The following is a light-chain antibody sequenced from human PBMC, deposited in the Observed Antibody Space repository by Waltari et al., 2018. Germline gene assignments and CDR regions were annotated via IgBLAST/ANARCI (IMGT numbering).Light chain of an antibody. J-gene: IGKJ4*01. Sequence: DIQLTQSPPFLSASVGDRVTITCRASQGISSSLAWYQQKPGKAPKLMIYAASTLQSGVPSRFSGSGSGTEFTLTISSLQPEDFATYFCQQANSFPPLTFGGGTKVEIK. V-gene: IGKV1-9*01. CDR1: QGISSS. CDR3: QQANSFPPLT. CDR2: AAS.